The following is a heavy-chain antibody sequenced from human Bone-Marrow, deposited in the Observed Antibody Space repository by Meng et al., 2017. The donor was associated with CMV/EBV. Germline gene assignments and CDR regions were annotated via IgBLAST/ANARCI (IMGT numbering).Heavy chain of an antibody. CDR3: ARPRVAGTAHFDS. D-gene: IGHD6-19*01. J-gene: IGHJ4*02. CDR2: VNPNSGGT. V-gene: IGHV1-2*02. Sequence: GGSLRLSCAASGFTFSNHWMGWVRQAPGKGLEWMGWVNPNSGGTNYAQKFQGRVTMTRDTSISTAYMELNRLTSDDTAVYYCARPRVAGTAHFDSWGQGTLVTVSS. CDR1: GFTFSNHW.